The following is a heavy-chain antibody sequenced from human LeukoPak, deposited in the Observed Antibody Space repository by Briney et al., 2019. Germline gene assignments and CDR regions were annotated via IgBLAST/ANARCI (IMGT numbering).Heavy chain of an antibody. CDR1: GGSISSSSYY. Sequence: SETLSLTCTVSGGSISSSSYYWGWIRQPPGKGLEWIGSIYYSGSTYYNPSLKSRVTISVDTSKNQFSLKLSSVTAADTAVYYCARIADDIYYYDSSGSYFDYWGQRTLVTVSS. J-gene: IGHJ4*02. CDR2: IYYSGST. CDR3: ARIADDIYYYDSSGSYFDY. D-gene: IGHD3-22*01. V-gene: IGHV4-39*01.